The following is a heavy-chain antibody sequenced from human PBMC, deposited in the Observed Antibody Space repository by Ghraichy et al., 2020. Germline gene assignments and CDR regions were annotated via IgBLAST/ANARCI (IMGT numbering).Heavy chain of an antibody. CDR3: ARAGGSSSHYYYYAMDV. D-gene: IGHD6-13*01. J-gene: IGHJ6*02. V-gene: IGHV4-39*07. Sequence: ESLNISCSVSGVSFGSSSNYWAWIRQPPGKGLEWIGSIFYSGNTHYDPSLQSRVTISLDMSKNHLSLKLTSVTAADTAVYYCARAGGSSSHYYYYAMDVWGQGTAVTVSS. CDR1: GVSFGSSSNY. CDR2: IFYSGNT.